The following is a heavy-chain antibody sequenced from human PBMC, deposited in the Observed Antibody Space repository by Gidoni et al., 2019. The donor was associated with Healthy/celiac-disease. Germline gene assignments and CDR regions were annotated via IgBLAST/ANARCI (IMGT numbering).Heavy chain of an antibody. CDR3: ARGRLTMVRGPRTFDI. D-gene: IGHD3-10*01. CDR1: GGSFSGYY. V-gene: IGHV4-34*01. J-gene: IGHJ3*02. Sequence: QVQLQQWGAGLLKPSETLSLTCAVYGGSFSGYYWSWIRQPPGKGLEWIGEINHSGSTTYNPSLKSRVTISVDTSKNQFSLKLSSVTAADTAVYYCARGRLTMVRGPRTFDIWGQGTMVTVSS. CDR2: INHSGST.